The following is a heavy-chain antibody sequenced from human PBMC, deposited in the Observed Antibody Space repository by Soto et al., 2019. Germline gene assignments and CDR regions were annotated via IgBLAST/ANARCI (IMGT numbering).Heavy chain of an antibody. CDR1: GFTFSNYG. J-gene: IGHJ4*02. V-gene: IGHV3-23*01. D-gene: IGHD6-19*01. Sequence: EVQLLESGGGLVQPGGSLRLSCAASGFTFSNYGMTWVRQAPGKGLEWVSGMSRDGGVTDYTDSVKGRFTICRDISKNTLYLQMHSLRAEDTAVYYCAKIDKFNPQSSGWANRFDYWGQGTLVTVSS. CDR3: AKIDKFNPQSSGWANRFDY. CDR2: MSRDGGVT.